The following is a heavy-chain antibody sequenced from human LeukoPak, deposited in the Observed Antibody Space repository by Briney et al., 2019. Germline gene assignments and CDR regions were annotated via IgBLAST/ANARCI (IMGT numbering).Heavy chain of an antibody. CDR2: IYHSGST. CDR1: GGSISSGGYY. D-gene: IGHD1-14*01. Sequence: SETLSLTCTVSGGSISSGGYYWSWIRQPPGKGLEWIGYIYHSGSTYYNPSLKSRVTISVDTSKNQFSLKLSSVTAADTAVYYCARGDVYPPRPMDVWGKGTTVTVSS. J-gene: IGHJ6*03. CDR3: ARGDVYPPRPMDV. V-gene: IGHV4-30-2*01.